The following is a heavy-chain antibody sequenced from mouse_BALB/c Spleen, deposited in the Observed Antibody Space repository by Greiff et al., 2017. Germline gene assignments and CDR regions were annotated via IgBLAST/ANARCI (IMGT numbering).Heavy chain of an antibody. J-gene: IGHJ3*01. CDR1: GYAFTNYL. V-gene: IGHV1-54*01. CDR3: ARSIPTARATWFAY. Sequence: QVQLQQSGAELVRPGTSVKVSCKASGYAFTNYLIEWVKQRPGQGPEWIGVINPGSGGTYYNEKFKGKATLTADQSSSTAYMQLSSLTSDDSAVYFCARSIPTARATWFAYWGQGTLVTVSA. D-gene: IGHD3-2*01. CDR2: INPGSGGT.